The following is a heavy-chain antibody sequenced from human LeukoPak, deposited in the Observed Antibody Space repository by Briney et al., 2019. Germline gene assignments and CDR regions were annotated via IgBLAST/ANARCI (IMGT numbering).Heavy chain of an antibody. J-gene: IGHJ4*02. D-gene: IGHD1-26*01. CDR2: IYPGDSDT. Sequence: GESLKISCKGSGYSFTSYWIGWVRQVPGKGLEWMGIIYPGDSDTRYSPSFQGQVTISADKSISTAYLQWSSLKASDTVMYYCARHGGWDREGNYFDYWGQGTLVTVSS. CDR1: GYSFTSYW. V-gene: IGHV5-51*01. CDR3: ARHGGWDREGNYFDY.